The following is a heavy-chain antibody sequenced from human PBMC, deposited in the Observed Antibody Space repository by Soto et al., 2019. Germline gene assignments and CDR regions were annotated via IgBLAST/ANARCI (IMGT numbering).Heavy chain of an antibody. V-gene: IGHV3-23*01. CDR3: AKDRNRHYDRFGPDV. D-gene: IGHD4-17*01. Sequence: EVQLLESGGGLVQPGGSLRLSCAASGFTFSSYAMTWVRQAPGKGLKWVSAISGSGDYTYYADSVKGRFTISRDNSGNNLYLQMNSLRADDSAVYYCAKDRNRHYDRFGPDVW. CDR2: ISGSGDYT. CDR1: GFTFSSYA. J-gene: IGHJ6*01.